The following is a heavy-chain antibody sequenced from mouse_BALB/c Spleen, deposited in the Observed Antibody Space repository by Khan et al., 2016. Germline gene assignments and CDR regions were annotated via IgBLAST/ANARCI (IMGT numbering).Heavy chain of an antibody. D-gene: IGHD2-14*01. CDR3: ANEYDYAMDD. Sequence: QIQLVQSGPELKKPGETVKISCKASGYTFTDYSMHWVKQAPGKGLKWMGWINTETGEPTYADDFKGRFAFSLETSASTAYLQINNLKNEDTATYFCANEYDYAMDDWGQGTSVTVSS. CDR1: GYTFTDYS. J-gene: IGHJ4*01. V-gene: IGHV9-2-1*01. CDR2: INTETGEP.